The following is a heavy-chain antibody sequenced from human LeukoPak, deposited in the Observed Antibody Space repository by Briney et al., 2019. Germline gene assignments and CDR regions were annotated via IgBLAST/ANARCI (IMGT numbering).Heavy chain of an antibody. CDR1: GFTFSDYG. D-gene: IGHD1-26*01. CDR3: ASRISSGNYFFDY. CDR2: VSGSGGST. Sequence: PGGSLRLSCAASGFTFSDYGLGWVRQAPGKGLEWVSAVSGSGGSTYYADSVKGRFTISRDNSKNTLYLQMNSLRAEDTAVYYCASRISSGNYFFDYWGQGTLVTVSS. V-gene: IGHV3-23*01. J-gene: IGHJ4*02.